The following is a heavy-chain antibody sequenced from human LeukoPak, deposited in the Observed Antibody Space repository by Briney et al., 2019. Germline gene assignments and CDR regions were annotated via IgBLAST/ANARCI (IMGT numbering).Heavy chain of an antibody. CDR2: IKQDGSEK. J-gene: IGHJ4*02. V-gene: IGHV3-7*01. D-gene: IGHD2-15*01. CDR3: ARDLDIVVVSYFDY. Sequence: GGSLRLSCAASGFTFSSYWMSWVRQAPGKGLEWVANIKQDGSEKYYADSVKGRFTISRDNAKNSLYLQMNSLRAEDTAVYYCARDLDIVVVSYFDYWGQGTLVTVSS. CDR1: GFTFSSYW.